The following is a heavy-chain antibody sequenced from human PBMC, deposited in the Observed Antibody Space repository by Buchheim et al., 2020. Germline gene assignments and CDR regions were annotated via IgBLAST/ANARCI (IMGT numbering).Heavy chain of an antibody. CDR3: ARDRAAEDYFDY. CDR2: IGTGSTI. J-gene: IGHJ4*02. CDR1: GFTFSTFS. D-gene: IGHD6-25*01. Sequence: EVQLVESGGGLVQPGGSLRLSCAASGFTFSTFSMNWVRQAPGKGLEWVSYIGTGSTIYYADSVKGRFTTSRDNAKNSLYLQMNGLRDEDTAVYYCARDRAAEDYFDYWGQGTL. V-gene: IGHV3-48*02.